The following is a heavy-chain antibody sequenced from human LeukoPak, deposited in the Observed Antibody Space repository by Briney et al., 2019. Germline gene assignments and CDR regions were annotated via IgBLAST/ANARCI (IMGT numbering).Heavy chain of an antibody. CDR3: ARGITIFGVVIDYYGMDV. V-gene: IGHV1-46*01. Sequence: ASVKVSCKASGYTFTSYYMHWVRQAPGQGLEWMGIINPSGGSTSYAQKFQGRVTMTRGTSTSTVYMELSSLRSEDTAVYYCARGITIFGVVIDYYGMDVWGQGTTVTVSS. D-gene: IGHD3-3*01. J-gene: IGHJ6*02. CDR2: INPSGGST. CDR1: GYTFTSYY.